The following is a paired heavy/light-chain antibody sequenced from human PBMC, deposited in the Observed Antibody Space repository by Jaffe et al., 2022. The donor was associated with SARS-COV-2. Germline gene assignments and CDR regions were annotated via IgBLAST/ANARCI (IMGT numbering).Heavy chain of an antibody. V-gene: IGHV3-30*18. CDR2: ISYEGKNK. Sequence: QGQLVESGGGVVQPGRSLRLSCAASGFTFSNYGMQWVRQAPGKGLEWVAVISYEGKNKYYADSVKGRFTISRDNSKNTLYLQMNSLRAEDTAVYYCAKEANDYRSKYYDYWGQGTLVTVSP. CDR1: GFTFSNYG. CDR3: AKEANDYRSKYYDY. D-gene: IGHD6-13*01. J-gene: IGHJ4*02.
Light chain of an antibody. Sequence: DIQMTQSPSSVSASVGDRVTITCRASQGIGSWLAWYQQKPGKAPKLLIYAASSLQSGVPSRFSGIGSGTDFTLTISSLQPEDFATYYCQQGNSFPWTFGQGTKVEIK. CDR2: AAS. V-gene: IGKV1-12*01. CDR1: QGIGSW. J-gene: IGKJ1*01. CDR3: QQGNSFPWT.